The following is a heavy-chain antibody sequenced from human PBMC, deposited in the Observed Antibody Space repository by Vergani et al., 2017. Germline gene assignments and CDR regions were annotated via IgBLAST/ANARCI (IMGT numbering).Heavy chain of an antibody. J-gene: IGHJ4*02. Sequence: QLQLQESGPGLVKPSETLSLTCTVSGGSISSRSYYWGWIRQPPGKGLEWIGSIYYSGSTYYNPSLKSRVTISVDTSKNQFSLKLSSVTAADTAVYYCARLGYSYGPPQDYFDYWGQGTLVTVSS. D-gene: IGHD5-18*01. CDR3: ARLGYSYGPPQDYFDY. CDR1: GGSISSRSYY. CDR2: IYYSGST. V-gene: IGHV4-39*07.